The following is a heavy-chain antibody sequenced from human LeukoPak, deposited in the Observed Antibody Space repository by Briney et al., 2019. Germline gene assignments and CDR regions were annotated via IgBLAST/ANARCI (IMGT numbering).Heavy chain of an antibody. CDR3: ARTPDYYDSSGYYYGEY. D-gene: IGHD3-22*01. V-gene: IGHV3-48*04. J-gene: IGHJ4*02. Sequence: GALRLSCAASGFTFSDYSLNWVRQAPGEGLAGVSYVSFSVNTKYYGDSVKGRFTISRDNAKNSLYLHMDSLRAEDTAVYYCARTPDYYDSSGYYYGEYWGQGTLVTVSS. CDR1: GFTFSDYS. CDR2: VSFSVNTK.